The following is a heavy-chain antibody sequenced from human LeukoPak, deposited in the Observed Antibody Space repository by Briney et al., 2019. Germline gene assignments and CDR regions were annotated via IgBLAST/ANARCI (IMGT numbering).Heavy chain of an antibody. Sequence: GGSMRLSCAASGFTVNSEWLIWVRQAPGKGLEWVSVIYNDGKTYYADSVKGRFFISRDNSKNTLYLQMNSLRDEDTAVYYCASYGGYTLLWMDVWGQGITVTVSS. CDR1: GFTVNSEW. D-gene: IGHD5-18*01. CDR3: ASYGGYTLLWMDV. J-gene: IGHJ6*02. CDR2: IYNDGKT. V-gene: IGHV3-66*02.